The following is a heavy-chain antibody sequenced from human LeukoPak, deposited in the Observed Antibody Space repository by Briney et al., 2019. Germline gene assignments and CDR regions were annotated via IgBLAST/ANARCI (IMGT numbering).Heavy chain of an antibody. J-gene: IGHJ5*02. CDR1: GGTFSSYA. D-gene: IGHD3-22*01. CDR3: ATNAQYYYDSSGYYYNWFDP. CDR2: IIPIFGTV. V-gene: IGHV1-69*13. Sequence: VASVKVSCKASGGTFSSYAISWVRQAPGQGLEWMGGIIPIFGTVNYAQKFQGRVTITADESTSTAYMELSSLRSEDTAVYYCATNAQYYYDSSGYYYNWFDPWGQGTLVTVSS.